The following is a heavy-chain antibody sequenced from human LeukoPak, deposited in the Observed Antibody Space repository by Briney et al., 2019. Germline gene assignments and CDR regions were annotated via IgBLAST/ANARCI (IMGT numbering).Heavy chain of an antibody. CDR1: GDPISGYSDYTNYK. CDR2: IYYTGST. Sequence: SETLSLTCSVSGDPISGYSDYTNYKWTWIRQPPGKGPEWIGTIYYTGSTYYSSSLESRVTISADTSNNQFSLRLTSVTAADTAVYYCVRQGPLGVVLMVSTIMYFHHWGQGTLVTVSS. J-gene: IGHJ1*01. D-gene: IGHD2-8*01. V-gene: IGHV4-39*01. CDR3: VRQGPLGVVLMVSTIMYFHH.